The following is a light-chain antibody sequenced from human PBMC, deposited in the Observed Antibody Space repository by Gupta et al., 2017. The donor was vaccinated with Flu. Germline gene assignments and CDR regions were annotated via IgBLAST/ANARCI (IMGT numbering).Light chain of an antibody. CDR2: AAT. CDR1: RSVSSY. V-gene: IGKV1-39*01. J-gene: IGKJ1*01. CDR3: QQSYSSRS. Sequence: DIQMTQSPSSLSASVGDRVNITCRAGRSVSSYLNWYQQKPGKGPELMIYAATTVKSGVPFRFSGSGYGKDFTLTSNGRQYEDSANYYGQQSYSSRSFGQGTKVEI.